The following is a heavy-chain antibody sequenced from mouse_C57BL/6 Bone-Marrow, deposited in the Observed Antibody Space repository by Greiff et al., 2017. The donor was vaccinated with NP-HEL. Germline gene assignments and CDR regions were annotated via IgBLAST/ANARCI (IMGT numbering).Heavy chain of an antibody. CDR1: GFTFSSYG. CDR3: ARGLVATPSFAY. V-gene: IGHV5-6*01. J-gene: IGHJ3*01. Sequence: EVKLVESGGDLVKPGGSLKLSCAASGFTFSSYGMSWVRQTPDKRLEWVATISSGGSYTYYPDSVKGRFTISRDNAKNTLYLQMSSLKSEDTAMYYCARGLVATPSFAYWGQGTLVTVSA. CDR2: ISSGGSYT. D-gene: IGHD1-1*01.